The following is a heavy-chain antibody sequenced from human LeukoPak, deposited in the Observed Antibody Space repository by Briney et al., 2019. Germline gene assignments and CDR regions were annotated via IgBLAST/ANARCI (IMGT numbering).Heavy chain of an antibody. D-gene: IGHD3-10*01. CDR1: GFTFSSYA. CDR2: ISGSGGST. CDR3: AMVRGVITLDY. J-gene: IGHJ4*02. Sequence: GGSLRLSCAASGFTFSSYAMSWVRQAPGKGLEWVSAISGSGGSTYYADSVKGRFTISRDNSKNTLYLQMNSLRAEDAAVYYCAMVRGVITLDYWGQGTLVTVSS. V-gene: IGHV3-23*01.